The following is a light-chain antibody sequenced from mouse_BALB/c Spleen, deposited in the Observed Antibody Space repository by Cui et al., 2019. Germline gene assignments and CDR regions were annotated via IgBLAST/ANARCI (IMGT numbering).Light chain of an antibody. CDR3: QQLYSTPYT. Sequence: DIQITQSPASQSVSLGESLAITCLPSQTICTWLAWYQEKPGKSPQLLIYAATSLADGVPSRFRGSGSGRKFSFKISSLQAEDCVSYYCQQLYSTPYTFGGGTKLEIK. CDR2: AAT. J-gene: IGKJ2*01. V-gene: IGKV12-98*01. CDR1: QTICTW.